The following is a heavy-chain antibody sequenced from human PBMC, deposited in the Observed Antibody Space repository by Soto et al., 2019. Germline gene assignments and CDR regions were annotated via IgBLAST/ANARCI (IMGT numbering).Heavy chain of an antibody. CDR3: ADPVPAASHYDNYDMDV. D-gene: IGHD2-2*01. V-gene: IGHV3-30*03. CDR2: ITDGGGNK. Sequence: GGSLRLSCAASGFTFSSYGMHWVRHAPGKGLEWVSVITDGGGNKYYADSVKGRFTISRDNSKNTLYLQMNSLRADDTALYYCADPVPAASHYDNYDMDVWGQGTTVTVSS. J-gene: IGHJ6*02. CDR1: GFTFSSYG.